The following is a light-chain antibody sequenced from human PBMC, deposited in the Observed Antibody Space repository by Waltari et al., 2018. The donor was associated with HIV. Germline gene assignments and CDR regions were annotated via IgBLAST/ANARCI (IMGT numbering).Light chain of an antibody. CDR1: QSVSSN. Sequence: EIVMTQSPATLSVSPGERATLSCRASQSVSSNLAWYQQKPGQAPRLLIYGASTRATGIPARFSGSGSGTDFTLTISSLQSEDFAVYYCQQYNNWPPWTFGQGTKVEIK. V-gene: IGKV3-15*01. CDR2: GAS. CDR3: QQYNNWPPWT. J-gene: IGKJ1*01.